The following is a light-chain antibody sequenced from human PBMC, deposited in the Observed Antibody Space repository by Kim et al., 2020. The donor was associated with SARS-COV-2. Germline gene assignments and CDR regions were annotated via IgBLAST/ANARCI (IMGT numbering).Light chain of an antibody. Sequence: IVMTQSPLSLAVTPGEPASISCRSSQSLLHNNEYNHLDWYVQKPGQSPQILIYLGSYRASGVPDRFSGSGSGPDFTLKISRVEAEDVGVYYCMQALQRGTFGQGTKLEI. CDR2: LGS. J-gene: IGKJ2*01. V-gene: IGKV2-28*01. CDR3: MQALQRGT. CDR1: QSLLHNNEYNH.